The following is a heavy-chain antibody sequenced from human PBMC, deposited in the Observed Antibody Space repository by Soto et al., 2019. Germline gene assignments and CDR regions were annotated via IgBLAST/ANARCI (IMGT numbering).Heavy chain of an antibody. Sequence: QVQLQESGPGLVKPSETLSLTCTVSGGSIPNYYWSWILQPAGKGLEWIGRIYTSEGTTYNPSLKRRVSMSIDTSKNQFSLKLNSVTAADTAVYYCARDRIVFEGNDYRVGSSDVWGQGTLVTVSS. CDR1: GGSIPNYY. CDR2: IYTSEGT. D-gene: IGHD2-15*01. J-gene: IGHJ4*02. V-gene: IGHV4-4*07. CDR3: ARDRIVFEGNDYRVGSSDV.